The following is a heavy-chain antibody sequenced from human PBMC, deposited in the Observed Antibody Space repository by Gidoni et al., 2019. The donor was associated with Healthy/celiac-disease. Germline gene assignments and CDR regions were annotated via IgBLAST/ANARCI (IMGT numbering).Heavy chain of an antibody. J-gene: IGHJ6*02. CDR3: ARDLGFDYSYGMDV. V-gene: IGHV3-66*02. CDR1: GFTVSSNY. D-gene: IGHD3-16*01. CDR2: IYSGGST. Sequence: EVRLVESGGGLVQPGGSLRLSCAASGFTVSSNYMSWVRQAPGKGLGWVSVIYSGGSTDYADPVKGRFTIARDKSKNTLYLQMNSLRAEDTAVYYCARDLGFDYSYGMDVWGQGTTVTVSS.